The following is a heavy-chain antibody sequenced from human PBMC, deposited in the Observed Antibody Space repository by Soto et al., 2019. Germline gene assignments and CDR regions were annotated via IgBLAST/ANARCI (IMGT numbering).Heavy chain of an antibody. J-gene: IGHJ3*02. CDR3: ARGGLDSSGWYPSGAFDI. CDR2: IGTAGDT. D-gene: IGHD6-19*01. Sequence: PGGSLRLSCAASGFTFSSYDMHWVRQATGKGLEWVSAIGTAGDTYYPGSVKGRFTISRENAKNSLYLQMNSLRAEDTAVYYCARGGLDSSGWYPSGAFDIWGQGTMVTVSS. V-gene: IGHV3-13*01. CDR1: GFTFSSYD.